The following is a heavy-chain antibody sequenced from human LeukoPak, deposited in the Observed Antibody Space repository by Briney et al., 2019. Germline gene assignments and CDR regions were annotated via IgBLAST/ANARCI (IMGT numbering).Heavy chain of an antibody. J-gene: IGHJ6*02. CDR3: AKDKEDGDYYYGMDV. V-gene: IGHV3-9*01. Sequence: GGSLRLSCAASGFTFDDYATHWVRQAPGKGLEWVSGISWNSGSIGYADSVKGRFTISRDNAKNSLYLQMNSLRAEDTALYYCAKDKEDGDYYYGMDVWGQGTTVTVSS. CDR1: GFTFDDYA. CDR2: ISWNSGSI. D-gene: IGHD4-17*01.